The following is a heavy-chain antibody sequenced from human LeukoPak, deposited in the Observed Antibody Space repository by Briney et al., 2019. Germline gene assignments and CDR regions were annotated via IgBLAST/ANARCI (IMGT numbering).Heavy chain of an antibody. Sequence: PSETLSLTCTVSGYSISSGYYWGWIRQPPGKGLEWIGSIYHSGTSYYNPSLKSRVTISVDTSKNQFSLKLNSVTAADTAVYYCAAFTMSTWEGNDYWGQGTLVTVSS. V-gene: IGHV4-38-2*02. CDR3: AAFTMSTWEGNDY. CDR1: GYSISSGYY. CDR2: IYHSGTS. J-gene: IGHJ4*02. D-gene: IGHD3-16*01.